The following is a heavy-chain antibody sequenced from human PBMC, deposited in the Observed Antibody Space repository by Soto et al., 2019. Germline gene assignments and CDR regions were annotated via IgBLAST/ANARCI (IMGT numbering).Heavy chain of an antibody. CDR2: IIPILGIA. V-gene: IGHV1-69*08. D-gene: IGHD4-17*01. Sequence: QVQLVQSGAEVKKPGSSVKVSCKASGGTFSSYTISWVRQAPGQGLEWMGRIIPILGIANYAQKFQGRVTITADKSTSTAYMELSSLRSEDTAVYYCARDPRLPGTTVTTGTRDAFDIWGQGTMVTVSS. CDR3: ARDPRLPGTTVTTGTRDAFDI. CDR1: GGTFSSYT. J-gene: IGHJ3*02.